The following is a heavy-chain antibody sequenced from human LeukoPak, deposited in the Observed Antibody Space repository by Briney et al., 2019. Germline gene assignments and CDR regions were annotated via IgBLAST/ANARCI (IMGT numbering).Heavy chain of an antibody. V-gene: IGHV3-7*01. CDR1: GFTFSDYW. Sequence: GGSLRLSCEASGFTFSDYWMSWVPDAQVKGLGYVANINHEGRQKWDVDSVKGRFTISRDNTKNSLYLQMYSLRAEDTAVYYCARSSSPGSVDYWGQGTLVTVSS. J-gene: IGHJ4*02. CDR2: INHEGRQK. CDR3: ARSSSPGSVDY. D-gene: IGHD6-25*01.